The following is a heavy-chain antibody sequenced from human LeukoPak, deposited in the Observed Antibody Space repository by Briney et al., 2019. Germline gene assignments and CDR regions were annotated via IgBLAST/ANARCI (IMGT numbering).Heavy chain of an antibody. V-gene: IGHV4-59*08. CDR1: GGSISSYY. CDR2: IFYSGST. CDR3: ARHASAQWLFDS. Sequence: SETLSLTCTVSGGSISSYYWSWIRQPPGKGLEWIGYIFYSGSTNHNPSLKSRATISVDTSKNQFSLKLSSVTAADTAVYYCARHASAQWLFDSWGQGTLVTVSS. J-gene: IGHJ4*02. D-gene: IGHD3-22*01.